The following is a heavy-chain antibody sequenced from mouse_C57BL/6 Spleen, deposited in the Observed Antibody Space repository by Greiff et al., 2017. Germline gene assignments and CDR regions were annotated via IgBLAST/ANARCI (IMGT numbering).Heavy chain of an antibody. J-gene: IGHJ4*01. Sequence: EVQGVEPGGDLVKPGGSLKLSCAASGFTFSSYGMSWVRQTPDKRLEWVATISSGGSYTYYPDSVKGRFTISRDNAKNTLYLQMSSLKSEDTAMYYCARHGASEGFDYWGQGTSVTVSS. CDR3: ARHGASEGFDY. CDR2: ISSGGSYT. D-gene: IGHD3-1*01. CDR1: GFTFSSYG. V-gene: IGHV5-6*01.